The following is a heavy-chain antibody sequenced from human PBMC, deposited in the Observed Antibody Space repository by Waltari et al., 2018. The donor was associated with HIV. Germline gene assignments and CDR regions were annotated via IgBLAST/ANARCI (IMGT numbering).Heavy chain of an antibody. CDR2: ISASYPNT. D-gene: IGHD3-10*01. Sequence: EAQLLESGGGLVQPGGSLRVSCVGSGFTFSTYAMIWVRPAPGEGLELVSAISASYPNTYYSDSVRCRFTVSKDNSENSLHLQMNSLRAEDTALYYCARIYVSGAFDIWGQGTVVTVSS. J-gene: IGHJ3*02. CDR1: GFTFSTYA. CDR3: ARIYVSGAFDI. V-gene: IGHV3-23*01.